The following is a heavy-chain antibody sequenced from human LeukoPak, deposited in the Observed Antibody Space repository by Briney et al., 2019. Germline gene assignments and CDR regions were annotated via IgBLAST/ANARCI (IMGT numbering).Heavy chain of an antibody. CDR3: AGDEEGDCGGDCYNWFAP. D-gene: IGHD2-21*02. J-gene: IGHJ5*02. CDR1: GGTFSSHF. Sequence: GASVKVSCKASGGTFSSHFISWVRQAPGQGLEWMGGINPIFGTDHYAQKFQDRVTITADISTNTVYMELSNLRSEDTAMYYCAGDEEGDCGGDCYNWFAPWGQGTLVTVSS. V-gene: IGHV1-69*06. CDR2: INPIFGTD.